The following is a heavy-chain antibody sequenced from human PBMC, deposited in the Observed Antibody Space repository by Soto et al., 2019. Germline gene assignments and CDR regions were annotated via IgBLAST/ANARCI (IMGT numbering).Heavy chain of an antibody. CDR2: ISAYNGNT. J-gene: IGHJ6*02. D-gene: IGHD4-17*01. CDR3: AXXALAYGDYAWYYGMDV. Sequence: QVQLVQSGAEVKKPGASVKVSCKASGYTFTSYGISWVRQAPGQGLEWMGWISAYNGNTNYAQKLQGRVTMTTDTSTSTAYXXXXXXRSXDXXVYXXAXXALAYGDYAWYYGMDVWGQGTTVTVSS. CDR1: GYTFTSYG. V-gene: IGHV1-18*01.